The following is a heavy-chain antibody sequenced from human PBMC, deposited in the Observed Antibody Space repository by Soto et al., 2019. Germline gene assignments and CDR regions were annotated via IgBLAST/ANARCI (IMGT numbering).Heavy chain of an antibody. CDR1: GDSVSSNSAA. D-gene: IGHD6-13*01. J-gene: IGHJ4*02. CDR3: ARGDSRSWYSS. Sequence: SQTLSLTCAISGDSVSSNSAAWNWIRRSPSGGLEWLGRTYYRSRWYNDYAVSVRSRITINPDTSKNQFSLQLNSVTPEDTAVYYCARGDSRSWYSSWGQGTPVTVSS. V-gene: IGHV6-1*01. CDR2: TYYRSRWYN.